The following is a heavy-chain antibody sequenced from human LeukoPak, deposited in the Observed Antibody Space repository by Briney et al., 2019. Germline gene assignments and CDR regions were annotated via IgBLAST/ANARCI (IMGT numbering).Heavy chain of an antibody. CDR1: GFTFISYA. J-gene: IGHJ4*02. D-gene: IGHD6-19*01. V-gene: IGHV3-23*01. Sequence: GGSLRLSCAASGFTFISYATSWVRQAPGKGLEWVSAIRDSGTSTFYADSVKGRFIISRDNSKNTLYLQMSSLRAEDTAVYYCAKGATGVAGTGYYFDYWGQGTLVTVSS. CDR2: IRDSGTST. CDR3: AKGATGVAGTGYYFDY.